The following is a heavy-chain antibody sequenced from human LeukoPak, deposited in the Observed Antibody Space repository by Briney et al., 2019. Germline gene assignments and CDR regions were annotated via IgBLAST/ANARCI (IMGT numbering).Heavy chain of an antibody. Sequence: GGSLRLSCAASGFTFSSYAMSWVRQALGKGLEWVSAISGSGGSTYYADSVKGRFTISRDNPKNTLYLQMNSLRAEDTAVYYCAKGLQQWLVLGYYFDYWGQGTLVTVSS. J-gene: IGHJ4*02. CDR3: AKGLQQWLVLGYYFDY. CDR1: GFTFSSYA. V-gene: IGHV3-23*01. CDR2: ISGSGGST. D-gene: IGHD6-19*01.